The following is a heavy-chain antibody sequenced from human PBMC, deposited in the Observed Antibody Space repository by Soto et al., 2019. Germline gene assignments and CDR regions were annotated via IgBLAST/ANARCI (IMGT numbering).Heavy chain of an antibody. J-gene: IGHJ3*02. CDR2: INPNSGGT. Sequence: QVQLVRTGAEVKKPGSSVKVSCKASGYTFTGYYMHWVRQAPGQGLEWMGWINPNSGGTNYAQQLQGWVTMTRDTSISSAYRELSRLRSDDTAVYYCARSRVVPAAILPFDIWGQGTMVTVSS. V-gene: IGHV1-2*04. CDR1: GYTFTGYY. D-gene: IGHD2-2*01. CDR3: ARSRVVPAAILPFDI.